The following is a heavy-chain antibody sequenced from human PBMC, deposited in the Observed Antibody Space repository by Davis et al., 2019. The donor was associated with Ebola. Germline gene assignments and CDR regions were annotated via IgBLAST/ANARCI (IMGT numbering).Heavy chain of an antibody. J-gene: IGHJ6*02. CDR3: ASDIVLVPAARYYYYGMDV. Sequence: DSVKGRFTISRDNSKNTLYLQMNSLRAEDTAVYYCASDIVLVPAARYYYYGMDVWGQGATVTVSS. V-gene: IGHV3-53*01. D-gene: IGHD2-2*01.